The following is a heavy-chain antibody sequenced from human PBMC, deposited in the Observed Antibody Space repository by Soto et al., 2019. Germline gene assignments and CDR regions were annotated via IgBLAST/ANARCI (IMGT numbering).Heavy chain of an antibody. CDR1: GFTFSSYA. V-gene: IGHV3-23*01. D-gene: IGHD3-22*01. CDR2: ISGSGGST. Sequence: GGSLRLSCAASGFTFSSYAMSWVRQAPGKGLEWVSAISGSGGSTYYADSVKGRFTISRGNSKNTLYLQMNSLRAEDTAVYYCAKDRYYYDSSGYGDAFDIWGQGTMVTVSS. CDR3: AKDRYYYDSSGYGDAFDI. J-gene: IGHJ3*02.